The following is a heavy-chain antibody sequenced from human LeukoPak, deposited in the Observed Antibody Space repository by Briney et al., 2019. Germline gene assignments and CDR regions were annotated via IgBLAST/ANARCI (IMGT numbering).Heavy chain of an antibody. CDR2: INHSGST. D-gene: IGHD1-26*01. CDR1: GGSFSGYY. V-gene: IGHV4-34*01. J-gene: IGHJ3*02. Sequence: SETLSLTCAVYGGSFSGYYWSWIRQPPGKGLEWIGEINHSGSTNYNPSLKSRVTISVDTSKNQFSLKLSSVTAADTAVYYCARRSGSYYSVASSYAFDIWGQGTMVTVSS. CDR3: ARRSGSYYSVASSYAFDI.